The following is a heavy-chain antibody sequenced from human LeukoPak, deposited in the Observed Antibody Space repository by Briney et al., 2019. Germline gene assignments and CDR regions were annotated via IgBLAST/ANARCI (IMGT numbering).Heavy chain of an antibody. Sequence: PGRSLRLSCAASGFSFVDYAMNWVRHAPGKGLEWVSAISGDGSRTYYIDSVKGRFTISRDTSKNTLYLHLNSLRAEDTAVYYCVREDVDTSFDYWGHGTLVTVSS. D-gene: IGHD5-18*01. CDR1: GFSFVDYA. CDR3: VREDVDTSFDY. J-gene: IGHJ4*01. V-gene: IGHV3-23*01. CDR2: ISGDGSRT.